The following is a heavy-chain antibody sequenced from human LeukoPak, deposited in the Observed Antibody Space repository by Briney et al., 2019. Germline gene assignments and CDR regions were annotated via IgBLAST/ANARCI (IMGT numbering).Heavy chain of an antibody. V-gene: IGHV3-21*01. CDR1: GFTFNTYS. J-gene: IGHJ6*03. CDR3: ARDNPVFDYYYMDV. CDR2: IRSRGNYI. Sequence: GGSLRLSCAASGFTFNTYSMNWVRQAPGKGLEWVSSIRSRGNYIYYADSVKGRFTISRDNAKNSLYLQLNSLRAEDTAVYYCARDNPVFDYYYMDVWGKGTTVTVSS. D-gene: IGHD2-21*01.